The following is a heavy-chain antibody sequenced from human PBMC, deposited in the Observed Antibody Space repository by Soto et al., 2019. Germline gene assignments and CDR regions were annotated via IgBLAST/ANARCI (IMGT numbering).Heavy chain of an antibody. D-gene: IGHD3-10*01. CDR2: IYYSGST. Sequence: SETLSLTCTVPGGSISSSSYYWGWIRQPPGKGLEWIGSIYYSGSTYYNPSLKSRVTISVDTSKNQFSLKLSSVTAADTAVYHCARRGSGKITMVRGVKNWFDPWGQGTLVTVSS. V-gene: IGHV4-39*01. CDR3: ARRGSGKITMVRGVKNWFDP. J-gene: IGHJ5*02. CDR1: GGSISSSSYY.